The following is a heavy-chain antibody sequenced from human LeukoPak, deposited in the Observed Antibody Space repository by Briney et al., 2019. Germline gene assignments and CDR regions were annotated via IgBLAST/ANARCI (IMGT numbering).Heavy chain of an antibody. Sequence: PGGSLRLSCVVPGFIFNNYDMSWVRQAPGKGLEWVSAISGSGGSTYYADSVKGRFTISRDNSKNTLYLQMNSLRAEDTAVYYCAKGSNGVVVYWFDPWGQGTLVTVSS. V-gene: IGHV3-23*01. D-gene: IGHD2-15*01. CDR2: ISGSGGST. CDR1: GFIFNNYD. J-gene: IGHJ5*02. CDR3: AKGSNGVVVYWFDP.